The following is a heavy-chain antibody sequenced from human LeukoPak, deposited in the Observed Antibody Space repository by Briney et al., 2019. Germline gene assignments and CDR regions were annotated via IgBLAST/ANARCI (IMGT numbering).Heavy chain of an antibody. V-gene: IGHV4-39*02. Sequence: SETLSLTCTVPGGSISSSSYYWGWIRQPPGKGLEWIGSIYYSGSTYYNPSLKSRVTISVDTSKNQFSLKLSSVTAADTAVYYCAREDYYDSSGYRYWGQGTLVTVSS. CDR3: AREDYYDSSGYRY. D-gene: IGHD3-22*01. J-gene: IGHJ4*02. CDR2: IYYSGST. CDR1: GGSISSSSYY.